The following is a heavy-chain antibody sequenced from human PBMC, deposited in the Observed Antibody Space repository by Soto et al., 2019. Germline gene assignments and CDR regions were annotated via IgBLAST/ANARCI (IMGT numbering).Heavy chain of an antibody. V-gene: IGHV4-59*08. Sequence: QVQLRESGPGLVRPSETLSLTCTVSGGSITGYYWSWIRQPPGKGLEWIGYIYDSGTTTYNAALKSRVTISAATSKNQFSRTLRSVTAADTAVYYCARRNYGEEGYFFDFWGQGLLVTVSS. CDR2: IYDSGTT. CDR3: ARRNYGEEGYFFDF. CDR1: GGSITGYY. D-gene: IGHD4-17*01. J-gene: IGHJ4*02.